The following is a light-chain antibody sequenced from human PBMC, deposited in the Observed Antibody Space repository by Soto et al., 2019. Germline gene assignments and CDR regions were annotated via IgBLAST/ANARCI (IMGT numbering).Light chain of an antibody. CDR3: SSYTSRSTYVV. J-gene: IGLJ2*01. V-gene: IGLV2-14*01. Sequence: QSALTQPASVSGSPGQSITISCTGTSSDVGGYNYVSWYQQHPGKAPKLMIYEVSNRPSGVSNRFSGSKSGNTASLTISGLQAEDEADDYCSSYTSRSTYVVFGGGTKLTVL. CDR1: SSDVGGYNY. CDR2: EVS.